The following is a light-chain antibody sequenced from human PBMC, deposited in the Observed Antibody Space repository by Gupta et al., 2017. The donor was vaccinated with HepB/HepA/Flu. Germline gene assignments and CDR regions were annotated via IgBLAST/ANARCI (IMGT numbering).Light chain of an antibody. CDR3: ASWDDSLVGTV. V-gene: IGLV1-44*01. Sequence: QSVLPQAPSASGTPGQKVTISCSGSNSNIGANTVNWYQQVPGSAPKLLIYTDYHRPSGVPDRFSGSKSGASASLAISGLQSEDEAEYFCASWDDSLVGTVFGGGTKVTVL. J-gene: IGLJ2*01. CDR2: TDY. CDR1: NSNIGANT.